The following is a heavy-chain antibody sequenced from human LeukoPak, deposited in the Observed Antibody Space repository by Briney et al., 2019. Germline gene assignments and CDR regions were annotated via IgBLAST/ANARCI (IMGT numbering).Heavy chain of an antibody. CDR2: ISSSGSTI. V-gene: IGHV3-11*01. CDR3: ARHSNWIQRVYYFDY. CDR1: GFTFSDYY. J-gene: IGHJ4*02. Sequence: GGSLRLSCAASGFTFSDYYMSWIRQAPGKGLEWVSYISSSGSTIYYADSVKGRFTISRDNAKNSLYLQMNCLRAEDTAVYYCARHSNWIQRVYYFDYWGQGTLVTVSS. D-gene: IGHD1-20*01.